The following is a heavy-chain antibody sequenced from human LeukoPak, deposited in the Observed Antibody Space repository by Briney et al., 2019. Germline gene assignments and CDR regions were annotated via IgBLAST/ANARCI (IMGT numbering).Heavy chain of an antibody. D-gene: IGHD3-10*01. J-gene: IGHJ4*02. CDR1: GYTFTGYY. CDR3: ANIRSGY. CDR2: IHPNSGDT. Sequence: ASVKVSCKASGYTFTGYYLHWVRQAPGQGLEWMGWIHPNSGDTNYAQRFQGRLTMTRDTSISTAYMNLSSLSSDDTAIYYCANIRSGYWGQGTLVTVSS. V-gene: IGHV1-2*02.